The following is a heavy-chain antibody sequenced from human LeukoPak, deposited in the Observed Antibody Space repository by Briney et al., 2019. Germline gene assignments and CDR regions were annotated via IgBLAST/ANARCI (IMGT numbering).Heavy chain of an antibody. Sequence: GASVKVSCKASGYTFTSYDINWVRQATGQGLEWMGWMNPNSGNTGYAQKFQGRVTITRNTSISTAYMELSSLRSEDTAVYYCARRPGLQLDYFDYWGQGTLVTVSS. CDR3: ARRPGLQLDYFDY. D-gene: IGHD5-24*01. V-gene: IGHV1-8*03. CDR2: MNPNSGNT. J-gene: IGHJ4*02. CDR1: GYTFTSYD.